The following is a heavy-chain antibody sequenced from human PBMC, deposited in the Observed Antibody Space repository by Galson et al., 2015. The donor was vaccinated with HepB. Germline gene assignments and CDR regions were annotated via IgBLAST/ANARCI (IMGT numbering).Heavy chain of an antibody. CDR2: ISYDSNKK. CDR3: VSGSLLDY. CDR1: GLSFSSSG. Sequence: ASGLSFSSSGMHWVRQAPGKGLEWVAVISYDSNKKFFGASVRGRFTISRDNPNSMAYLQMDSLRPNDTAVYFCVSGSLLDYWGQGALVTVSS. J-gene: IGHJ4*02. V-gene: IGHV3-30*03. D-gene: IGHD1-26*01.